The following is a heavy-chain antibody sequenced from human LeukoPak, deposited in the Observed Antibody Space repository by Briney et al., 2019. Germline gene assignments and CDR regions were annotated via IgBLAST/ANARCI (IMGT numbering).Heavy chain of an antibody. CDR3: ARVPTMVRGVILFDY. V-gene: IGHV4-30-4*01. J-gene: IGHJ4*02. CDR1: GGSISSGDYY. CDR2: IYSSGST. D-gene: IGHD3-10*01. Sequence: SQTLSLTCTVSGGSISSGDYYWSWIRQPPGKGLEWIGYIYSSGSTYYNPSLKSRVTISVDTSKNQFSLKLSSVTAADTAVYYCARVPTMVRGVILFDYWGQGTLVTVSS.